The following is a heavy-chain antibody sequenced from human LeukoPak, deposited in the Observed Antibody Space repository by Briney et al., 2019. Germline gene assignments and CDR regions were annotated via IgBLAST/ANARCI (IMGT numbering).Heavy chain of an antibody. D-gene: IGHD6-19*01. CDR3: ARATTAVAGTFGYYYYGMDV. Sequence: GGSLRLSCAASGFTFSSYWMSWVRQAPGKGLEWVANIKQDGSEKYYVDSVKGRFTISRDNAKNSLYLQMNSQRAEDTAVYYCARATTAVAGTFGYYYYGMDVWGQGTTVTVSS. J-gene: IGHJ6*02. V-gene: IGHV3-7*01. CDR1: GFTFSSYW. CDR2: IKQDGSEK.